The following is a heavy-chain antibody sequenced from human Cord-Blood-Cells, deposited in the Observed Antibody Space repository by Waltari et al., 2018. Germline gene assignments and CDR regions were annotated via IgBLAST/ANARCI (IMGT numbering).Heavy chain of an antibody. CDR2: INPNSGGT. J-gene: IGHJ1*01. CDR3: ARASGSYSNGMYFQH. V-gene: IGHV1-2*02. D-gene: IGHD1-26*01. CDR1: GYTFTGYY. Sequence: QVQLVQSGAEVKKPGASVKVSCKASGYTFTGYYMHWVRQAPGQGLEWMGWINPNSGGTNYAQKFQCRVTMTRDTSISTAYMELSRLRSDDTAVYYCARASGSYSNGMYFQHWGQGTLVTVSS.